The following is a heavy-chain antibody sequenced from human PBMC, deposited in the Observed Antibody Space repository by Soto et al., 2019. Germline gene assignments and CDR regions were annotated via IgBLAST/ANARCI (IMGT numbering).Heavy chain of an antibody. V-gene: IGHV3-23*01. CDR2: ITSTGDRA. CDR3: AKYYMVTRSPFDY. Sequence: EVQLLESGGGLVQPGGSLRLSCAASGFTFSSYAMSWVRQAPGKGLEWVSSITSTGDRAYYADSVKGRFTVSRDNSKNTLYRQMNSLRAEDTAVYYCAKYYMVTRSPFDYWGQGTLVTVSS. J-gene: IGHJ4*02. D-gene: IGHD5-18*01. CDR1: GFTFSSYA.